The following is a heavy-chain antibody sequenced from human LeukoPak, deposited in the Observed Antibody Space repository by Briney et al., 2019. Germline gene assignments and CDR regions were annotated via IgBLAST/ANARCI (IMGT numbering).Heavy chain of an antibody. Sequence: HGESLQISCKGSGSSFTSYWIGWVRQVPGKGREWMGIIYPVDSDTRYSPSFQGQVTISADKCISTAFLQWSSLKASGTAMYYCARVRHCSGGSCPTGVDYWGQGTLVTVSS. CDR1: GSSFTSYW. D-gene: IGHD2-15*01. V-gene: IGHV5-51*01. CDR2: IYPVDSDT. CDR3: ARVRHCSGGSCPTGVDY. J-gene: IGHJ4*02.